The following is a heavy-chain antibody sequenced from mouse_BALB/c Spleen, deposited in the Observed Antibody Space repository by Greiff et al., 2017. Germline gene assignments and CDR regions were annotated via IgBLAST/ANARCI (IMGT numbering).Heavy chain of an antibody. Sequence: VKVVESGAELARPGASVKMSCKASGYTFTSYTMHWVKQRPGQGLEWIGYINPSSGYTNYNQKFKDKATLTADKSSSTAYMQLSSLTSEDSAVYYCARDYYRYDAMDYWGQGTSVTVSS. CDR1: GYTFTSYT. D-gene: IGHD2-14*01. J-gene: IGHJ4*01. CDR2: INPSSGYT. CDR3: ARDYYRYDAMDY. V-gene: IGHV1-4*01.